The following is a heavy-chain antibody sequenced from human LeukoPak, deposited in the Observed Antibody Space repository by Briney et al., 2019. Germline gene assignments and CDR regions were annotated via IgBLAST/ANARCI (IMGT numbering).Heavy chain of an antibody. V-gene: IGHV3-33*06. Sequence: PGRSLRLSCAASGFTFSSYGMHWVRQAPGKGLEWVAVIWYDGSNKYYADSVKGRFTISRDNSKNTLYLQMNSLRAEDTAVYYCAKDLYSSGWYTFDYWGQGTLVTVSS. CDR2: IWYDGSNK. CDR3: AKDLYSSGWYTFDY. D-gene: IGHD6-19*01. J-gene: IGHJ4*02. CDR1: GFTFSSYG.